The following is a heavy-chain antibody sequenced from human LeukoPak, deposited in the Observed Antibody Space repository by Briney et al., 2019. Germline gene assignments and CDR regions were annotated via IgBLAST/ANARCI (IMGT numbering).Heavy chain of an antibody. CDR1: GGSISSSSYY. V-gene: IGHV4-39*01. CDR2: IYYSGST. CDR3: ARLIGNYGDYWFDY. J-gene: IGHJ4*02. Sequence: SETLSLTCTVSGGSISSSSYYWGWIRQPPGKGLEWIGSIYYSGSTYYNPSLKSRVTISVDTSKSQFSLKLSSVTAADTAVYYCARLIGNYGDYWFDYWGQGTLVTVSS. D-gene: IGHD4-17*01.